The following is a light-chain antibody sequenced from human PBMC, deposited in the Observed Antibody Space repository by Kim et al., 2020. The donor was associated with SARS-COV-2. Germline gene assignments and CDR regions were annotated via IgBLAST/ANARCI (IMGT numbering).Light chain of an antibody. J-gene: IGKJ3*01. CDR3: QQRGNWPFT. V-gene: IGKV3-11*01. CDR1: QSVGSY. Sequence: EIVLTQSPATLSLSPGERATLSCRASQSVGSYLAWYQQKPGQTPRLLIYDASNRASGIPARFSGSGSGTDFTLTISSLGPEDFAVYYCQQRGNWPFTFGPGTKVDIK. CDR2: DAS.